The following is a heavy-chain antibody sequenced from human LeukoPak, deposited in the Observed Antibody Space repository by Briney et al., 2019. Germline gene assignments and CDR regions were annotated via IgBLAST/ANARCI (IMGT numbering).Heavy chain of an antibody. Sequence: SETLSLTCTVSGGSISSYYWSWIRQPPGKGLEWIGYIYYSGSTNYNPSLKSRVTISVDTSKNQLSLKLSSVTAADTAVYYCARGLPMNGAFDIWGQGTMVTVSS. J-gene: IGHJ3*02. CDR2: IYYSGST. D-gene: IGHD3-22*01. CDR3: ARGLPMNGAFDI. CDR1: GGSISSYY. V-gene: IGHV4-59*01.